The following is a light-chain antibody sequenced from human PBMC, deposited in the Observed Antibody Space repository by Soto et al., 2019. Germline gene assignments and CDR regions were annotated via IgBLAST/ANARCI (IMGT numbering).Light chain of an antibody. Sequence: EIVMTQSPATLSVSPGGRATLSCRASQSISDTLAWYQQKPGQAPRLLILGASTRATGFPARFSGSGSGTDFTLTISSLQSEDFAVYYCQQYNNWPWTFGQGTKVDIK. CDR1: QSISDT. CDR3: QQYNNWPWT. CDR2: GAS. V-gene: IGKV3-15*01. J-gene: IGKJ1*01.